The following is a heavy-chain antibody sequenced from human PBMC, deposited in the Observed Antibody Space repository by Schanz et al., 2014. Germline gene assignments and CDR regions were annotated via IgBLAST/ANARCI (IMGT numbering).Heavy chain of an antibody. J-gene: IGHJ6*02. CDR1: GGTFSSST. CDR2: IIPILDKT. V-gene: IGHV1-69*08. D-gene: IGHD3-9*01. Sequence: QVQLVQSGAEVKKPGSSVKVSCKASGGTFSSSTLTWVRQAPGQGLEWMGRIIPILDKTNYAQKFQGRVTMTADKSTSTVYMEVSGLRSGDTAVYYCAKVDRTRYYAMDVWGQGTTGTVSS. CDR3: AKVDRTRYYAMDV.